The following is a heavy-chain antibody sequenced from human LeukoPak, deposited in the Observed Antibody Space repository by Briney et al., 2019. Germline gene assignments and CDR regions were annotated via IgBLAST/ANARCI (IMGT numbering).Heavy chain of an antibody. CDR1: GFTFDDYA. CDR2: ISYDGSNK. D-gene: IGHD3-10*01. J-gene: IGHJ6*03. V-gene: IGHV3-30-3*01. Sequence: PGRSLRLSCAASGFTFDDYAMHWVRQAPGKGLEWVAVISYDGSNKYYADSVKGRFTISRDNSKNTLYLQMNSLRAEDTAVYYCLGSGITMVRGASDYYYMDVWGKGTTVTVSS. CDR3: LGSGITMVRGASDYYYMDV.